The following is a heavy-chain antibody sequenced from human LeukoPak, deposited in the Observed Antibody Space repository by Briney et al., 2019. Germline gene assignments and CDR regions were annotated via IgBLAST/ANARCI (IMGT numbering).Heavy chain of an antibody. CDR2: IYYSGNT. D-gene: IGHD3-10*01. Sequence: PSETLSLTCTVSGGSISSSTYYWGWIRQPPGKGLEWIGSIYYSGNTYYNPSLKSRVTISVDTSKNQFSLKLSSVTAADTAVYYCAREGNTMVRGVIMSPRDYETNYGMDVWGQGTTVTVSS. CDR3: AREGNTMVRGVIMSPRDYETNYGMDV. CDR1: GGSISSSTYY. V-gene: IGHV4-39*07. J-gene: IGHJ6*02.